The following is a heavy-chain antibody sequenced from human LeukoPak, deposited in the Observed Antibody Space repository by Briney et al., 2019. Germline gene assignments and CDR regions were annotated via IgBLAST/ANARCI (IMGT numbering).Heavy chain of an antibody. CDR1: GFTFSSYS. V-gene: IGHV3-21*01. CDR3: AREIAAAGTQTAYFDY. Sequence: GGSLRLSCAASGFTFSSYSMNWVRQAPGKGLEWVSSISSSSSYIYYADSVKGRFTISRDNAKNSLYLQMNSLRAEDTAVYYCAREIAAAGTQTAYFDYWGQGTLVTVSS. CDR2: ISSSSSYI. D-gene: IGHD6-13*01. J-gene: IGHJ4*02.